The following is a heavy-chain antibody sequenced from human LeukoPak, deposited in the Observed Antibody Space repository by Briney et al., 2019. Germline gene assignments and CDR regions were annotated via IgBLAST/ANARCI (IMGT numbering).Heavy chain of an antibody. CDR3: ARDPSYCSGGSCYSDY. V-gene: IGHV1-69*04. D-gene: IGHD2-15*01. CDR2: IIPILGIA. CDR1: GGTFSSYT. J-gene: IGHJ4*02. Sequence: SVKVSCKASGGTFSSYTISWVRQAPGQGLEWMGRIIPILGIASYAQKLQGRVTITAGKSTSTAYMELSSLRSEDTAVYYCARDPSYCSGGSCYSDYWGQGTLVTVSS.